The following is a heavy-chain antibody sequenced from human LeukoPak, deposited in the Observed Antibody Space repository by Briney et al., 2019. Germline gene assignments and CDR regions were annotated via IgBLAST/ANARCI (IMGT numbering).Heavy chain of an antibody. CDR1: GGTFSSYA. V-gene: IGHV1-69*05. D-gene: IGHD4-17*01. CDR2: VIPIFGTA. Sequence: GSSVTVSCKASGGTFSSYAISWVRQAPGQGLEWMGGVIPIFGTANYAQKFQGRVTITTDESTSTAYMELSSLRSEDTAVYYCASPKSDDYGDVFFDYWGQGTLVTVSS. J-gene: IGHJ4*02. CDR3: ASPKSDDYGDVFFDY.